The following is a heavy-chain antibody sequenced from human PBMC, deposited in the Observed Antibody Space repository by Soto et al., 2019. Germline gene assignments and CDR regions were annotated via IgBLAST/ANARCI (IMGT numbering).Heavy chain of an antibody. V-gene: IGHV3-23*01. CDR2: ISGSGGST. Sequence: GGSLRLSCAASGFTFSDCAMSWVSQAPGKGLEWVSAISGSGGSTYYADSVKGRFTISRDNSKNTLYLQMNSLRAEDTAVYYCAKGRWIHLWIQANEPWFDPWGQGTLVTVSS. CDR3: AKGRWIHLWIQANEPWFDP. CDR1: GFTFSDCA. D-gene: IGHD5-18*01. J-gene: IGHJ5*02.